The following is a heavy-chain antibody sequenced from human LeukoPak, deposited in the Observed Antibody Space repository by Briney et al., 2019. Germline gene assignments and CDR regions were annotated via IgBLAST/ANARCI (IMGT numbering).Heavy chain of an antibody. CDR3: ATGGSLDY. CDR2: IYYSGST. J-gene: IGHJ4*02. CDR1: GVSISSYY. D-gene: IGHD1-26*01. Sequence: SETLSLTCTVSGVSISSYYWSWIRQPPGKGLEWIGYIYYSGSTNYNPSLKSRVTISVDTSKNQFSLKLSSVTAADTAVYYCATGGSLDYWGQGTLVTVSS. V-gene: IGHV4-59*08.